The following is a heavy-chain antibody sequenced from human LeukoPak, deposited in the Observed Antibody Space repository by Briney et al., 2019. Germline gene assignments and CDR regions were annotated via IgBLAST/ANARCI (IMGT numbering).Heavy chain of an antibody. J-gene: IGHJ6*02. V-gene: IGHV3-7*03. Sequence: GGSLRLSCAASGFTFSNYWMTWVRQAPGKGLEWVANINRDGSERYYVDSVKGRFTISRDDAKSSLYLQMNSLRAEDTAVYYCARRNAMDVWGQGTTVIVSS. CDR1: GFTFSNYW. CDR2: INRDGSER. CDR3: ARRNAMDV.